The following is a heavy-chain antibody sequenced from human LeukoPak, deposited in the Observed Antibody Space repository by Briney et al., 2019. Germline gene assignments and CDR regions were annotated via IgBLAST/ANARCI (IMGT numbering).Heavy chain of an antibody. V-gene: IGHV3-48*03. CDR1: GFTFSSYE. D-gene: IGHD3-10*01. CDR2: ISSSGSTI. CDR3: ARDRRNYYGSDP. Sequence: GGSLRLSCAASGFTFSSYEMNWVRQAPGKGLKWVSYISSSGSTIYYADSVKGRFTISRDNAKNSLYLQMNSLRAEDTAVYYCARDRRNYYGSDPWGQGTLVTVSS. J-gene: IGHJ5*02.